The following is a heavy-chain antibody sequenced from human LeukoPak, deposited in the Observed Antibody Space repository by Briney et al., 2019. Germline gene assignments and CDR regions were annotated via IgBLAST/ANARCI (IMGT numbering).Heavy chain of an antibody. CDR2: TSYDGGKK. D-gene: IGHD1-1*01. CDR3: ATYVNWVAGDV. CDR1: GFTFSSYG. V-gene: IGHV3-30*03. J-gene: IGHJ6*02. Sequence: GGSLRLSCAASGFTFSSYGMHWVRQAPGKGLEWVAVTSYDGGKKYYADSVKGRFTISRDNAKNSLYLQMNSLRAEDTAVYFCATYVNWVAGDVWGQGTTVTVSS.